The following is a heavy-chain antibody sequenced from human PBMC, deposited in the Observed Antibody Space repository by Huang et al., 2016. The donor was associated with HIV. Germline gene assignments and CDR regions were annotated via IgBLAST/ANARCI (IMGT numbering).Heavy chain of an antibody. D-gene: IGHD3-10*01. V-gene: IGHV4-34*01. J-gene: IGHJ4*02. CDR2: ITHSGST. CDR3: ARAPHYGSGSYYY. CDR1: GGSFSGYY. Sequence: QVQLHQWGAGLLKPSETLSLTCAVYGGSFSGYYWSWIGQPPGKGLEWIGEITHSGSTNYNPSRKRRVTISEETSKNQFSLKLSSVTAADTAVYYCARAPHYGSGSYYYWGQGTLVTVSS.